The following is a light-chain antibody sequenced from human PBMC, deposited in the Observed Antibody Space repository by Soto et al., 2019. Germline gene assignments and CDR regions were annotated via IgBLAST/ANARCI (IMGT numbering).Light chain of an antibody. CDR3: QQYGSSRT. V-gene: IGKV3-20*01. CDR1: QSVSNRY. J-gene: IGKJ1*01. CDR2: DTS. Sequence: EIVLTQSPGTLSLSPGERATLSCRASQSVSNRYLAWYQQKPGQAPRLLIYDTSSRATGIQDRFSGTGSETDFTLTISRLEPEDCAVYYCQQYGSSRTFGQGTKVEIK.